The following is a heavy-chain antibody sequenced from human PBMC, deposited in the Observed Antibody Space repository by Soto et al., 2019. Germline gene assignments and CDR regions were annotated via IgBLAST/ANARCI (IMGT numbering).Heavy chain of an antibody. CDR2: VHPKGNI. J-gene: IGHJ4*02. Sequence: QVRLQESGPDLVKPSQPLSLTSTVSGASVSSGLYSWHWIRQLPGKGLQWLGNVHPKGNIYSNPSLQSRFTMSMDTSNNQVSLQLSSVTVADTAVYYCVRGSDPYKCGFWGRGALVTVSS. V-gene: IGHV4-31*03. CDR3: VRGSDPYKCGF. CDR1: GASVSSGLYS. D-gene: IGHD3-10*01.